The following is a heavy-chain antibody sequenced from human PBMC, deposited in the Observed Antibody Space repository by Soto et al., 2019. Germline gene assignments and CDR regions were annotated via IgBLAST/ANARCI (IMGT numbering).Heavy chain of an antibody. V-gene: IGHV1-2*02. Sequence: GASVKVSCKASGYTFTGYYMHWVRQAPGQGLEWMGWINPNSGGTNYAQKFQGRVTMARDTSISTAYMELSRLRSDDTAVYYCQLARIAVAGSLVDYWGQGTLVTVSS. CDR3: QLARIAVAGSLVDY. CDR1: GYTFTGYY. J-gene: IGHJ4*02. CDR2: INPNSGGT. D-gene: IGHD6-19*01.